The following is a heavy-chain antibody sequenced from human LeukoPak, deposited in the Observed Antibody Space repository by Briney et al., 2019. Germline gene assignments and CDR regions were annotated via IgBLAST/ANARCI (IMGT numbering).Heavy chain of an antibody. J-gene: IGHJ6*02. Sequence: SETLSLTCTVSGGSISSYDYYWGWIRQPPGKGLEWIGSIYYSGSTYYNPSLKSRVTISVDTSRNLFSLKVNSVTAADTAVYFCARDRWSVGATKDFFYGMDVWGQGTTVTVSS. V-gene: IGHV4-39*07. D-gene: IGHD1-26*01. CDR2: IYYSGST. CDR1: GGSISSYDYY. CDR3: ARDRWSVGATKDFFYGMDV.